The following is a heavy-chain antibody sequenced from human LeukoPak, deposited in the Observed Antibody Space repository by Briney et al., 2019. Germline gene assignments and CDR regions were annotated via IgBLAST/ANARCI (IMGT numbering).Heavy chain of an antibody. Sequence: HPGGSLRLSCAASGFTFSSYWMSWVRQAPGKGLEWVANINQHGTDKYYVDSVGGRFTISRDNAKNSLYLQMNSLRAEDTAVYYCAANGGPFDFWGQGTLVTVSS. D-gene: IGHD4-23*01. J-gene: IGHJ4*02. CDR3: AANGGPFDF. CDR1: GFTFSSYW. V-gene: IGHV3-7*05. CDR2: INQHGTDK.